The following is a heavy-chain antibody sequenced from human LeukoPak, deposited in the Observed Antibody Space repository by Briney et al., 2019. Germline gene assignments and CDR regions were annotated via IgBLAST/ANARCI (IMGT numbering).Heavy chain of an antibody. J-gene: IGHJ4*02. CDR3: AKDGGYSSDWD. CDR1: GFSFTNYA. CDR2: ISFDGSNK. V-gene: IGHV3-30-3*01. D-gene: IGHD6-19*01. Sequence: PGGSLRLSCAASGFSFTNYAMHWVRQAPGKGLEWVAVISFDGSNKYYADSVKGRFTISRDNSKNTLYLQMGSLRAEDTAIYYCAKDGGYSSDWDWGQGTLVTVSS.